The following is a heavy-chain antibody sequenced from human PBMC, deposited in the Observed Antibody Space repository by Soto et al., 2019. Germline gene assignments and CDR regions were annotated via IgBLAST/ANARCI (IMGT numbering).Heavy chain of an antibody. J-gene: IGHJ3*02. CDR2: ISAYNGNT. D-gene: IGHD3-16*01. V-gene: IGHV1-18*01. CDR1: GYTFTSYG. Sequence: QVQLVQSGAEVKKPGASVKVSCKASGYTFTSYGISWVRQAPGQGLEWMGWISAYNGNTNYAQKLQGRVTMTTDTSTSTAYMELRSLRSDDTAVYYCARRPLPHFFYDYFWGCGAFDIWGQGTMVTVSS. CDR3: ARRPLPHFFYDYFWGCGAFDI.